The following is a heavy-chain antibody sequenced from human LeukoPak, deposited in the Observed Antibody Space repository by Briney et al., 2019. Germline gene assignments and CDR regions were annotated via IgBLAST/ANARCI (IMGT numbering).Heavy chain of an antibody. Sequence: SVKVSCKASGGTFSSYAISWVRQAPGQGLEWVGRIIPIFGTANYAQKFQGRVTITADKSTSTAYMELSSLRSEDTAVYYCARDRGGTVRYYYYYMDVWGKGTTVTVSS. CDR3: ARDRGGTVRYYYYYMDV. D-gene: IGHD3-10*01. CDR2: IIPIFGTA. CDR1: GGTFSSYA. V-gene: IGHV1-69*06. J-gene: IGHJ6*03.